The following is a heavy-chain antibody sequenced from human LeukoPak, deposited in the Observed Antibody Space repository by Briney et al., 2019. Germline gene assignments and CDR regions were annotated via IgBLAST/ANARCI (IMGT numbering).Heavy chain of an antibody. CDR1: GFSLSTSGVG. CDR3: AHTTYYYDRSGHYYFDY. V-gene: IGHV2-5*02. Sequence: SGPTLVNPTQTLTLTCTFSGFSLSTSGVGVGWIRQPPGRALEWLALIYWDDDKRYSPSLKSRLTITKATSKIQVVLTMTNMAPVDTATYFCAHTTYYYDRSGHYYFDYWGQGTLVTVSS. CDR2: IYWDDDK. D-gene: IGHD3-22*01. J-gene: IGHJ4*02.